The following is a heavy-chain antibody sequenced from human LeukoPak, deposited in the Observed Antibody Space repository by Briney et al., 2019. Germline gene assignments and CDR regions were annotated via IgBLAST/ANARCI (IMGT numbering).Heavy chain of an antibody. D-gene: IGHD5-18*01. CDR3: AKDVRPLRGYSYGTFDY. CDR2: ITGGGDNT. Sequence: GASLRLSCEASGFIFSNYAMSWVRQAPGQGLEWVSAITGGGDNTLYADSVKGRFTISRDNSKNTVSLQMNSLRAEDTAMYYCAKDVRPLRGYSYGTFDYWGQGILVTVSS. J-gene: IGHJ4*02. V-gene: IGHV3-23*01. CDR1: GFIFSNYA.